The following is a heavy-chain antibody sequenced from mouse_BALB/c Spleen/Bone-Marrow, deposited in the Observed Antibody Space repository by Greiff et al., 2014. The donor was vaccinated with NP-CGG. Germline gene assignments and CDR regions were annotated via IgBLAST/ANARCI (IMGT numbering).Heavy chain of an antibody. D-gene: IGHD2-14*01. CDR2: IGPANGNT. V-gene: IGHV14-3*02. CDR1: GFNIKDTY. J-gene: IGHJ3*01. Sequence: EVQLVESGAELVKPGASVKLSCTASGFNIKDTYMHWVKQRPEQGLEWIGRIGPANGNTKYDPKFQGKATITTDTSSNTAYLQLRSLTSEDTAVYYCARYDYRYSWFAYWGQGTLVTVSA. CDR3: ARYDYRYSWFAY.